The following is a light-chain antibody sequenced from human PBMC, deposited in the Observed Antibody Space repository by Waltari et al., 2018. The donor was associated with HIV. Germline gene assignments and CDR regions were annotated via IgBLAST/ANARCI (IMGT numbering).Light chain of an antibody. CDR1: QDIGSY. Sequence: IRMTQSPSSLSASTGDRVTLTCRASQDIGSYLAWYQQKPGKAPKLLIYAASTLQRGVPSRFSGSGSGTAFTLSVNCLQSEDFATYYCQQYYSYPYTFGQGAKVEIK. J-gene: IGKJ1*01. CDR3: QQYYSYPYT. V-gene: IGKV1-8*01. CDR2: AAS.